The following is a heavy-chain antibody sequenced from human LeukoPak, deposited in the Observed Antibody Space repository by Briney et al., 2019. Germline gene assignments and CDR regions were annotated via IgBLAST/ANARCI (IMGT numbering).Heavy chain of an antibody. CDR3: AKDRGYYYGSGSHL. CDR1: GFTVSINY. Sequence: GGSLRLSCAASGFTVSINYMNWVRQTPGKGLEWVSVIYSGGATYYADPVKGRFTISRDNSKNTLYLQMNSLRAEDTAVYYCAKDRGYYYGSGSHLWGQGTLVTVSS. CDR2: IYSGGAT. V-gene: IGHV3-53*01. D-gene: IGHD3-10*01. J-gene: IGHJ5*02.